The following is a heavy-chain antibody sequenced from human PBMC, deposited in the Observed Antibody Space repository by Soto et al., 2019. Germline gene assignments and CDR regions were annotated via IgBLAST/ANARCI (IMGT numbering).Heavy chain of an antibody. CDR2: INPNSGGT. CDR3: ARDRTPTTYYAFWSGYYSGGSAYGMDV. CDR1: GGTCSSYT. J-gene: IGHJ6*02. V-gene: IGHV1-2*04. D-gene: IGHD3-3*01. Sequence: VSVKRSSKASGGTCSSYTIIWVVQAPGQGLEWMGWINPNSGGTNYAQKFQGWATMTTDTSISTAYMELSRLRSDHTAVYYCARDRTPTTYYAFWSGYYSGGSAYGMDVWGQGTTVTVS.